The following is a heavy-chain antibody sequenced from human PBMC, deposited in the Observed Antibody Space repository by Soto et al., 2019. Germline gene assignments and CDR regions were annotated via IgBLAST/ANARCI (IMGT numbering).Heavy chain of an antibody. Sequence: PSETLSLTCAVYGGSFSGYYLSWIRQPPGKGLEWIGEINHSGSTNYNPSLKSRVTISVDTSKNQFSLKLSSVAAADTAVYYCARGRLWATMVRGVIINYFDYWGQGTLVTVSS. CDR1: GGSFSGYY. CDR3: ARGRLWATMVRGVIINYFDY. CDR2: INHSGST. V-gene: IGHV4-34*01. D-gene: IGHD3-10*01. J-gene: IGHJ4*02.